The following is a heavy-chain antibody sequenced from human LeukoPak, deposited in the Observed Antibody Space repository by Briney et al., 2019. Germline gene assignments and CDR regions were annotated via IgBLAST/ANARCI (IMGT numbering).Heavy chain of an antibody. CDR2: IYHSGST. Sequence: SETLSLTCAVSGGSISSSNWWSWVRQPPGKGLEWIGEIYHSGSTNYNPSLKSRVTISVDTSKNQFSLKLSSVTAADTAVYYCAREGGGGHPHCSSTSCYAFDYWGQGTLVTVSS. J-gene: IGHJ4*02. V-gene: IGHV4-4*02. CDR3: AREGGGGHPHCSSTSCYAFDY. D-gene: IGHD2-2*01. CDR1: GGSISSSNW.